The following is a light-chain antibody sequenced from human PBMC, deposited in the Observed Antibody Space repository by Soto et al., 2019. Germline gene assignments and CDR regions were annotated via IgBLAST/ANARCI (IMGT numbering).Light chain of an antibody. Sequence: VQLTHSPFSLTASVGDRVTITCRASQSISMYLNWYQQKPGKAPKLLIYAASSLQSGVPSRFSDSGSGTAFTLTISSLQPEEFATYYCQPSYSSHTAFGQGTKVDI. CDR3: QPSYSSHTA. J-gene: IGKJ1*01. CDR1: QSISMY. CDR2: AAS. V-gene: IGKV1-39*01.